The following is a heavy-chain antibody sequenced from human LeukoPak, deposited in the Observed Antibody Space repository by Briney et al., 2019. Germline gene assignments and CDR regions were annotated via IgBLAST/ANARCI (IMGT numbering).Heavy chain of an antibody. Sequence: GGSLRLSCAASGFTFSSYTMNWVRQAQGKGLEWVSLISSSSGSTYYADSVKGRFTISRDNSKNTLYLQVNRLRADDTAVYYCAEVEKNDYDAYLDVWGQGTMVTVSS. CDR2: ISSSSGST. V-gene: IGHV3-23*01. CDR3: AEVEKNDYDAYLDV. J-gene: IGHJ6*03. CDR1: GFTFSSYT.